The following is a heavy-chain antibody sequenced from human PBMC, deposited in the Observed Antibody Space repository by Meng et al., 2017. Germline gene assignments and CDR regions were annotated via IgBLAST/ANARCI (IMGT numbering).Heavy chain of an antibody. D-gene: IGHD5-18*01. J-gene: IGHJ4*02. CDR2: INPSGGST. V-gene: IGHV1-46*01. Sequence: ASVKVSCKASGYTFTSYDIHWVRQAPGQGLEWMGIINPSGGSTSYAQKFQGRVTMTRDTSTSTVYMELSSLRSEDTAVYYCARSGYSYGPWHYFDYWGQGTLVTVSS. CDR3: ARSGYSYGPWHYFDY. CDR1: GYTFTSYD.